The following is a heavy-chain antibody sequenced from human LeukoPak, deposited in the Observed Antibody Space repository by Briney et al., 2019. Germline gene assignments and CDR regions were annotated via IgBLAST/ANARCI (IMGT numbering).Heavy chain of an antibody. CDR2: IYPGDSDT. Sequence: SGESLKISCKGSGYSFTSYWIGWVRQMPGKGLEWMGLIYPGDSDTRYSPSFQGQVTISADKSISTAYLQWSSLKASDTAMYYCARLGTGTSLGYCSGGSCYSESILGDYWGQGTLVTVSS. CDR1: GYSFTSYW. J-gene: IGHJ4*02. CDR3: ARLGTGTSLGYCSGGSCYSESILGDY. D-gene: IGHD2-15*01. V-gene: IGHV5-51*01.